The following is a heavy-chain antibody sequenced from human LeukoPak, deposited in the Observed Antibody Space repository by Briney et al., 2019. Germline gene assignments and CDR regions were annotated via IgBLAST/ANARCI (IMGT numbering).Heavy chain of an antibody. CDR2: IYYSGST. V-gene: IGHV4-39*07. J-gene: IGHJ3*02. D-gene: IGHD3-3*01. Sequence: SETLSLTCTVSGGSLSSSSYYWGWIRQPPGKGLEWIGSIYYSGSTYYNPSLKSRVTISVDTSKNQFSLKLSSVTAADTAVYYCARWRGYSDAFDIWGQGTMVTVSS. CDR1: GGSLSSSSYY. CDR3: ARWRGYSDAFDI.